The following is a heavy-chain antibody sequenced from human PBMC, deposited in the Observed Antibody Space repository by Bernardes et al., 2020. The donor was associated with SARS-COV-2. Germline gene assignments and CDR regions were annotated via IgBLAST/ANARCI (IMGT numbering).Heavy chain of an antibody. D-gene: IGHD3-3*01. Sequence: GGSLRLSCAASGFSFSGYCMHWVRQAPGKGLEWVALIWHDGSKRFYVDSVKGRFTVSRDNSKNTLYLQMNSLGAEDTAVYYCARDEGGDNYQDFWSGPFDYWGQGTLVTVAS. CDR2: IWHDGSKR. J-gene: IGHJ4*02. CDR3: ARDEGGDNYQDFWSGPFDY. CDR1: GFSFSGYC. V-gene: IGHV3-33*01.